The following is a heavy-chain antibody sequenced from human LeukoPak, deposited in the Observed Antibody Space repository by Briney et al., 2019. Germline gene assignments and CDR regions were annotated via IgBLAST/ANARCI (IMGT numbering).Heavy chain of an antibody. J-gene: IGHJ6*03. D-gene: IGHD3-3*01. Sequence: GASVKVSCKASGGTFSSYAISWVRQAPGQGLEWMGGIIPILGTANYAQKFQGRVTITTDESTSTAYMELSSLRSEDTAVYYCARGRNHYDFWSGYWSRDYYYYYMDVWGKGTTVTVSS. CDR3: ARGRNHYDFWSGYWSRDYYYYYMDV. V-gene: IGHV1-69*05. CDR2: IIPILGTA. CDR1: GGTFSSYA.